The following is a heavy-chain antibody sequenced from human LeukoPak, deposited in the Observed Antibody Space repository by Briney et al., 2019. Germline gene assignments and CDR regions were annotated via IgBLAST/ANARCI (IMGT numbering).Heavy chain of an antibody. Sequence: ASVKVSCKASGYTFTAYYIHWVRQAPGQGLEWMGWIDPNSGDTKYVEKFQGRVTMTRDTSFSTAYMELSRLRSDDTAVYYCARDVAYDSSGYPHDYWGQGTLVTVSS. D-gene: IGHD3-22*01. CDR2: IDPNSGDT. CDR1: GYTFTAYY. CDR3: ARDVAYDSSGYPHDY. J-gene: IGHJ4*02. V-gene: IGHV1-2*02.